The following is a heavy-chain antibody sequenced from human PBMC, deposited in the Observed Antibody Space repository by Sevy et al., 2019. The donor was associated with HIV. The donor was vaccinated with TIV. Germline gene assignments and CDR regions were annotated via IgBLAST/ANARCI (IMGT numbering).Heavy chain of an antibody. Sequence: SETLSLTRTVSGGSISSYYWSWIRQPPGKGLEWIGYIYYSGSTNYNPSLKSRVTISVDTSKNQFSLKLSSVTAADTAVYYCARGGRGVTTAFDIWGQGTMVTVSS. CDR1: GGSISSYY. CDR2: IYYSGST. V-gene: IGHV4-59*01. J-gene: IGHJ3*02. D-gene: IGHD3-10*01. CDR3: ARGGRGVTTAFDI.